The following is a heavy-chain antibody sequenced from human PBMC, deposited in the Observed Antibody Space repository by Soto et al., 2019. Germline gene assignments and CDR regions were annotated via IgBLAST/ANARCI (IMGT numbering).Heavy chain of an antibody. Sequence: ASVKVSCKASGGTVSSYTISWVRQAPGQGLEWMGRIIPILGIANYAQKFQGRVTITADKSTSTAYMELSSLRSEDTAVYYCARKLGAAGNENAFDIWGQGTMVTVSS. J-gene: IGHJ3*02. D-gene: IGHD6-13*01. CDR3: ARKLGAAGNENAFDI. CDR1: GGTVSSYT. V-gene: IGHV1-69*02. CDR2: IIPILGIA.